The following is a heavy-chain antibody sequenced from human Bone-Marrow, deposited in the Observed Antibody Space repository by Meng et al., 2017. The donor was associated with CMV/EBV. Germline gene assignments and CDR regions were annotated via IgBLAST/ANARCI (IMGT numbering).Heavy chain of an antibody. CDR3: ARGGNYPY. CDR1: GGSFSGYY. D-gene: IGHD1-14*01. Sequence: GSLRLSCAVYGGSFSGYYWSWIRQPPGKGLEWIGEINHSGSTNYNPSLKSRVTISVDTSKNQFSLKLSSVTAADTAVYYCARGGNYPYWGQGTLVTVSS. J-gene: IGHJ4*02. CDR2: INHSGST. V-gene: IGHV4-34*01.